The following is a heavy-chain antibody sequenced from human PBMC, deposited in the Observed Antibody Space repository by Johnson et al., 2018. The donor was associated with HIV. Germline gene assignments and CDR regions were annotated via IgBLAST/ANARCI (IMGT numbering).Heavy chain of an antibody. Sequence: VQLVESGGGVVRPGGSLKVSCAASGFTFDDYVMSWVRQAPGKGLEWVSGLNWNGGCTGYADSVQGRFTISRDNAKSSLFLQMNSLRAEDTALYYCAREGPTYYYDSTKGVFEIWGQGTMVTVSS. J-gene: IGHJ3*02. CDR1: GFTFDDYV. CDR2: LNWNGGCT. D-gene: IGHD3-22*01. V-gene: IGHV3-20*04. CDR3: AREGPTYYYDSTKGVFEI.